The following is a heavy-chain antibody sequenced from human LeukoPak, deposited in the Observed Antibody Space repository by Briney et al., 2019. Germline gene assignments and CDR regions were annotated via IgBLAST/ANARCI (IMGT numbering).Heavy chain of an antibody. J-gene: IGHJ4*02. CDR2: IYSGGST. Sequence: GGSLRLSCAASGFTVSSNYMGWVPQAPGKGLEWVSVIYSGGSTYYGDSVKGRFTISRDNPKNTLYLQMNSLRAEDTAVYYCARGLKYSTGWYYFDYWGQGTLVTVSS. V-gene: IGHV3-53*01. D-gene: IGHD6-19*01. CDR1: GFTVSSNY. CDR3: ARGLKYSTGWYYFDY.